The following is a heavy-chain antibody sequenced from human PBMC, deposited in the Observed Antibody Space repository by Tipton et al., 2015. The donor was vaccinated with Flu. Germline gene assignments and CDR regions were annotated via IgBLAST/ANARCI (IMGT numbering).Heavy chain of an antibody. D-gene: IGHD1-14*01. Sequence: TLSLTCTVSGGSISSYYWSWIRQPPGKGLEWIGYIYYSGSTNYNPSLKSRVTMSVDTSKNQFSLKLSSVTAADTAVYYCARDKEPGHYYMDVWGKGTTVTVSS. CDR1: GGSISSYY. V-gene: IGHV4-59*12. J-gene: IGHJ6*03. CDR3: ARDKEPGHYYMDV. CDR2: IYYSGST.